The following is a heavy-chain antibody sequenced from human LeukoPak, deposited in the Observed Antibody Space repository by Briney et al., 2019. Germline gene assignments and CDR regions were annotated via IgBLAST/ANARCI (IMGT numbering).Heavy chain of an antibody. J-gene: IGHJ3*02. D-gene: IGHD3-9*01. CDR3: AKSAGYRSLDAFEI. Sequence: PGGSLRLSCAASGFIFSTYGMSWVRQAPGRGLEWVSGIRGSGAATYYADSVKGRFTISRDNSKNTLYLHMNSLRAEDTAVYYCAKSAGYRSLDAFEIWGHGTMLTVSS. CDR1: GFIFSTYG. V-gene: IGHV3-23*01. CDR2: IRGSGAAT.